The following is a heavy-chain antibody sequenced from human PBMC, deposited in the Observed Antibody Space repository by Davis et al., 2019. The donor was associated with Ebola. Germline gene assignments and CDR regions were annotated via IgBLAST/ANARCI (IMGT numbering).Heavy chain of an antibody. D-gene: IGHD4-11*01. Sequence: PGGSLRLSCAASGFTFSDYYMSWIRQAPGKGLEWVSYISSSGSTIYYADSVKGRFTISRDNAKNSLYLQMNSLRAEDTAVYYCARDLQEGPLYYFDYWGQGTLVTVSS. V-gene: IGHV3-11*01. CDR3: ARDLQEGPLYYFDY. CDR1: GFTFSDYY. J-gene: IGHJ4*02. CDR2: ISSSGSTI.